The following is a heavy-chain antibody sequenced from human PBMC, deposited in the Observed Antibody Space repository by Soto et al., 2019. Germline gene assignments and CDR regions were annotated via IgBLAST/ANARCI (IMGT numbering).Heavy chain of an antibody. Sequence: QLQLQESGPGLVKPSETLSLTCTVSGGSISSSSYYWGWIRQPPGKGLEWIGSLYYSGSTYYNPSLKSRVTISVDTSKNQFSLKLSSVTAADTAVYYCANQNLFYDILTGYTLNYFDYWGQGTLVTVSS. D-gene: IGHD3-9*01. J-gene: IGHJ4*02. CDR2: LYYSGST. CDR3: ANQNLFYDILTGYTLNYFDY. V-gene: IGHV4-39*01. CDR1: GGSISSSSYY.